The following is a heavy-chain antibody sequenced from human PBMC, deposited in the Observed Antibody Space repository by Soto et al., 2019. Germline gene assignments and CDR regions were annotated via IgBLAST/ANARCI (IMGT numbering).Heavy chain of an antibody. D-gene: IGHD6-19*01. Sequence: GGSLRLSCAASGFTFSSYAMSWVRQAPGKGLEWVSAISGSGGSTYYADSVKGRFTISRGNSKNTLYLQMNSLRAEDTAVYYCAKDPEWLVDYFDYWGQGTLVTVSS. J-gene: IGHJ4*02. CDR2: ISGSGGST. CDR3: AKDPEWLVDYFDY. CDR1: GFTFSSYA. V-gene: IGHV3-23*01.